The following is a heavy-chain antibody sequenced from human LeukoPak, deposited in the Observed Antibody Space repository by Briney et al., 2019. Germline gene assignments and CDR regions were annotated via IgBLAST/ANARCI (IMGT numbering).Heavy chain of an antibody. V-gene: IGHV1-69*13. CDR1: GGTFSSYA. CDR2: IIPIFGTA. Sequence: ASVKVSCKASGGTFSSYAISWVRQAPGQGLEWMGGIIPIFGTANYAQKFQGRVTITADESTSTAYMELSSPRSEDTAVYYCAREGPETYNFDFWGQGTQVTVSS. D-gene: IGHD5-18*01. J-gene: IGHJ4*02. CDR3: AREGPETYNFDF.